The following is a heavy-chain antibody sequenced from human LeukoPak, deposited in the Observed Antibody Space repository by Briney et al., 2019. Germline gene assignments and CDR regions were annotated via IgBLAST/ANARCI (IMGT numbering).Heavy chain of an antibody. CDR1: GYTFTGYY. CDR2: INPNSGGT. D-gene: IGHD3-22*01. Sequence: GASVKVSCKASGYTFTGYYMHWVQQAPGQGLEWMGWINPNSGGTNYAQKFQGWVTMTRDTSISTAYMELSRLRSDDTAVYYCARDWGHYYDSSGYQLDYWGQGTLVTVSS. J-gene: IGHJ4*02. V-gene: IGHV1-2*04. CDR3: ARDWGHYYDSSGYQLDY.